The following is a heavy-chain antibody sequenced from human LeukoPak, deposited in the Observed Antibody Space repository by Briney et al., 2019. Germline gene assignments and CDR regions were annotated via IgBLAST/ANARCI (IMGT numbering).Heavy chain of an antibody. CDR2: IYPDESNI. Sequence: GESLKISCKGSGYSFPTYWIAWVRQMPGNGLEWMGIIYPDESNIRYSPSFQGQVTISADKSISTAYLQWSSLKASATAMYYCARPPSRGYSSSFEYWGQGTLVTVSS. D-gene: IGHD2-2*03. CDR3: ARPPSRGYSSSFEY. J-gene: IGHJ4*01. V-gene: IGHV5-51*01. CDR1: GYSFPTYW.